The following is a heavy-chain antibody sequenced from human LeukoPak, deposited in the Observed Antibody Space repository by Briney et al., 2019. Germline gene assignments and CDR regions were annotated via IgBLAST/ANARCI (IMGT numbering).Heavy chain of an antibody. CDR1: GYTFTGYY. CDR2: INPNSGGT. Sequence: ASVKVSCKASGYTFTGYYMHWVRQAPGQGLEWMGWINPNSGGTNYAQKFQGRATMTRDTSISTAYMELSRLRSDDTAVYYCATVVAAEYYFDYWGQGTLVTVSS. CDR3: ATVVAAEYYFDY. J-gene: IGHJ4*02. V-gene: IGHV1-2*02. D-gene: IGHD2-15*01.